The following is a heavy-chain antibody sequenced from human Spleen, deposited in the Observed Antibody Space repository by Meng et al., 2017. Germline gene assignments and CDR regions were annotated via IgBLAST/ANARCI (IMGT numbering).Heavy chain of an antibody. V-gene: IGHV3-23*01. CDR1: GFTFSSYA. CDR2: ISGSGGST. Sequence: GESLKISCAASGFTFSSYAMTWVRQAPGKGLEWVSGISGSGGSTYYADSVKGRFTISRDNSKNTLYLQMDSLRVEDTAIYYCAKWGGVVVVTATPRPGYNWFDPWGQGTLVTVSS. D-gene: IGHD2-15*01. CDR3: AKWGGVVVVTATPRPGYNWFDP. J-gene: IGHJ5*02.